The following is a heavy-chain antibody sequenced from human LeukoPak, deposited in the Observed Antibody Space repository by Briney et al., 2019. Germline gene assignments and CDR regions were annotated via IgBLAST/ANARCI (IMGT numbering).Heavy chain of an antibody. CDR1: GFTFSSYG. V-gene: IGHV3-30*02. Sequence: GGSLRLSCAASGFTFSSYGMHWVRQAPGKGLEWVAFIRYDGGNKYYADSVKGRFTISRDNSKNTLYLQMNSLRAEDTAVYYCARIGSSSSWTETFDYWGQGTLVTVSS. D-gene: IGHD6-13*01. J-gene: IGHJ4*02. CDR3: ARIGSSSSWTETFDY. CDR2: IRYDGGNK.